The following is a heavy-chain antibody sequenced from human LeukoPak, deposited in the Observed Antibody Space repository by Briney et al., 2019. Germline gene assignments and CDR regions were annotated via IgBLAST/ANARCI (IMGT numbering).Heavy chain of an antibody. CDR3: AKYTSGTSYRGLDQ. J-gene: IGHJ4*01. CDR1: GLTVSSYA. V-gene: IGHV3-23*01. D-gene: IGHD3-10*01. CDR2: IIGSAANT. Sequence: GESLRLSCGASGLTVSSYAMSWVRQAPGKGLEWVSTIIGSAANTYYADSVKGRFTISKDDSKNTVYLQMNSLRAEDTAVYSCAKYTSGTSYRGLDQWGHGTLVTVSS.